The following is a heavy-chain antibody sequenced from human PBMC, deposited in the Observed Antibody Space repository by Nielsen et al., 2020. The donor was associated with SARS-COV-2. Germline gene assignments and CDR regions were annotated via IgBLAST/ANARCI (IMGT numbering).Heavy chain of an antibody. V-gene: IGHV3-33*08. CDR3: ARDLSVGDYGDY. CDR1: GFTVSSNY. CDR2: IWYDGSNK. Sequence: GGSLRLSCAASGFTVSSNYMSWVRQAPGKGLEWVAVIWYDGSNKYYADSVKGRFTISRDNSKNTLYLQMNSLRAEDTAVYYCARDLSVGDYGDYWGQGTLVTVSS. J-gene: IGHJ4*02. D-gene: IGHD4-17*01.